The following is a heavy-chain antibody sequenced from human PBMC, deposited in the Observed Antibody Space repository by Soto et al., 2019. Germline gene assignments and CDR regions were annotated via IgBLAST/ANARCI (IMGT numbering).Heavy chain of an antibody. J-gene: IGHJ6*02. CDR1: GLTFSDYY. V-gene: IGHV3-11*06. Sequence: QVQLVESGGGLVKPGGSLRLSCAASGLTFSDYYMSWIGQAPGRGLEWVSYISSSSSYTNYADSVKGRFTISRDNAKNSLYLQMNSLRAEDTAVYYCARVYRGRGSYHGMDVWGQGTTVTVSS. D-gene: IGHD1-26*01. CDR2: ISSSSSYT. CDR3: ARVYRGRGSYHGMDV.